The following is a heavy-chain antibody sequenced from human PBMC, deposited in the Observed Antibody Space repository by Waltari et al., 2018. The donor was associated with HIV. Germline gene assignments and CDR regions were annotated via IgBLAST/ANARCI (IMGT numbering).Heavy chain of an antibody. CDR3: ARDSRGTSWSLNWFDP. CDR2: IGSSGSFI. D-gene: IGHD6-13*01. CDR1: GFTFSDYS. V-gene: IGHV3-21*02. Sequence: EVQLLDSGGGLVKPGGSLRLSCAASGFTFSDYSMNWVRQSPGKGLEGVSSIGSSGSFIYYADSVKGRFTISRDNAQNSMYLQMNNLRADDSAMYYCARDSRGTSWSLNWFDPWGQGTLVTVSS. J-gene: IGHJ5*02.